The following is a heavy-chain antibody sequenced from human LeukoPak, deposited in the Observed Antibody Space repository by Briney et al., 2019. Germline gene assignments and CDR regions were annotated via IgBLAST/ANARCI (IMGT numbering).Heavy chain of an antibody. Sequence: ASVKVSCKASGYTFTGYYMHWVRQAPGQGLEWMGWINPNSGGTNYAQKSQGRVTMTRDTSISTAYMELSRLRSDDTAVYYYARVRAYCGGDCYFRPDYWGQGTLVTVSS. J-gene: IGHJ4*02. D-gene: IGHD2-21*02. CDR1: GYTFTGYY. CDR2: INPNSGGT. CDR3: ARVRAYCGGDCYFRPDY. V-gene: IGHV1-2*02.